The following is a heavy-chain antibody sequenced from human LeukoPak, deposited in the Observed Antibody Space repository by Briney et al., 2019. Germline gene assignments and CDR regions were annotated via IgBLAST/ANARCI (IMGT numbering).Heavy chain of an antibody. CDR3: AKGGISLIRGSFDY. Sequence: GGSLRLSCEVSGLTLSNYAMSWVRRAPGKGLEWVSAISGNGDRIYYADSVKGRFTISRDNSKNTLYLQMNRLRVEDTALYYCAKGGISLIRGSFDYWGRGTLVTVSS. V-gene: IGHV3-23*01. CDR1: GLTLSNYA. D-gene: IGHD3-10*01. J-gene: IGHJ4*02. CDR2: ISGNGDRI.